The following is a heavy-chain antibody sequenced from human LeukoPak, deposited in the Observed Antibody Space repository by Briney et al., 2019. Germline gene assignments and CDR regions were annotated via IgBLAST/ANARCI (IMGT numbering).Heavy chain of an antibody. Sequence: ASVKVSCKASGGTFSSYAISWVRQAPGQGLEWMGGIIPIFGTANYAQKFQGRVTSTADESTSTAYMELSSLRSEDTAVYYCARGYRVGTYFDYWGQGTLVTVSS. CDR2: IIPIFGTA. J-gene: IGHJ4*02. V-gene: IGHV1-69*13. CDR3: ARGYRVGTYFDY. CDR1: GGTFSSYA. D-gene: IGHD3-16*02.